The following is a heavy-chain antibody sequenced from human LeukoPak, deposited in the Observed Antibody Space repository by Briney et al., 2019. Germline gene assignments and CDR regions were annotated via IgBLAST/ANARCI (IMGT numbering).Heavy chain of an antibody. D-gene: IGHD1-26*01. V-gene: IGHV5-51*01. CDR2: IYPGDSDT. CDR1: GYHFTTNW. CDR3: ARPTYGGSYSGGFDY. Sequence: GGALEISCKGSGYHFTTNWITWVRQMPGKGLEGMGIIYPGDSDTTYSPSFQGQVTISADKSISTAYLQWSSLKASDTAMYYCARPTYGGSYSGGFDYWGQGTLVTVSS. J-gene: IGHJ4*02.